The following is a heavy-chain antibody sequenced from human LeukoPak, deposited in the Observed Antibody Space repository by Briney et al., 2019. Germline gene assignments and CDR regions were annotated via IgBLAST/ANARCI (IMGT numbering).Heavy chain of an antibody. V-gene: IGHV4-4*07. J-gene: IGHJ4*02. D-gene: IGHD6-19*01. CDR1: GDSMDIFD. CDR2: VFTSGTT. Sequence: SETLSLTCSVSGDSMDIFDWSWIRQPAGKGLEWVGQVFTSGTTAYTSSLKSRLTISLDKSKNQVSLKLISVTAADTAVYYCARHSPSGWYYFDSWGQGALVTVSS. CDR3: ARHSPSGWYYFDS.